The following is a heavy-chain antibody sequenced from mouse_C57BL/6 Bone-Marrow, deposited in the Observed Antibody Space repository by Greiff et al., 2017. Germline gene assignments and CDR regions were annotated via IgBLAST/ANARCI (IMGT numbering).Heavy chain of an antibody. CDR2: INSDGGST. D-gene: IGHD2-5*01. J-gene: IGHJ2*01. Sequence: DVHLVESGGGLVQPGESLKLSCESNEYEFPSHDMSWVRKTPEKRLELVAAINSDGGSTYYPDTMERRFIISRDNTKKTLYLQMSSLRSEDTALYYCARPPYYSNYVHFDYWGQGTTLTVSS. V-gene: IGHV5-2*01. CDR3: ARPPYYSNYVHFDY. CDR1: EYEFPSHD.